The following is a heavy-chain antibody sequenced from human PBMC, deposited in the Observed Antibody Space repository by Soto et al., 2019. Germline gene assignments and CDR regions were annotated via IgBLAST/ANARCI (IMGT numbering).Heavy chain of an antibody. J-gene: IGHJ6*02. V-gene: IGHV1-18*04. CDR1: GYTFTSYG. Sequence: QVQLVQSGAEVKKPGASVKVSCKASGYTFTSYGISWVRQAPGQGLEWMGWISAYNGNTNYAQKLQGRVTMTTDTSTSTAYMELRSLRSYDTAVYYCARVGDHNSYYYYGMDVWGQGTTVTVSS. CDR3: ARVGDHNSYYYYGMDV. CDR2: ISAYNGNT. D-gene: IGHD1-20*01.